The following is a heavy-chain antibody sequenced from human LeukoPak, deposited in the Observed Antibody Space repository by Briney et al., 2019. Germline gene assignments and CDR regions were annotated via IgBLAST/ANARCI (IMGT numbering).Heavy chain of an antibody. V-gene: IGHV3-48*03. J-gene: IGHJ4*02. Sequence: PGGSLRLSCAASGFTFSSYEMNWVRQAPGKGLEWVSYISSSGSIMYYADPVEGRFTISRDNAKNSLYLQMNSLRAEDTAVYYCARDEQSDYWGQGTLVTVSS. D-gene: IGHD6-19*01. CDR1: GFTFSSYE. CDR3: ARDEQSDY. CDR2: ISSSGSIM.